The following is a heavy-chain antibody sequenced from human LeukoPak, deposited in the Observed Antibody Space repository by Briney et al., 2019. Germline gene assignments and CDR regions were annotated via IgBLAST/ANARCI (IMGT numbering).Heavy chain of an antibody. J-gene: IGHJ3*01. Sequence: GESLKISCKGSGYSFTDYWIGWVRQMPGKGLEWMGILYPDDSDTRYSPSFQGQVTISVDKSISTAYLQWSSLKASDTAMYYCARHQAGAFDFWGQGTMVTVSS. CDR3: ARHQAGAFDF. V-gene: IGHV5-51*01. CDR1: GYSFTDYW. CDR2: LYPDDSDT.